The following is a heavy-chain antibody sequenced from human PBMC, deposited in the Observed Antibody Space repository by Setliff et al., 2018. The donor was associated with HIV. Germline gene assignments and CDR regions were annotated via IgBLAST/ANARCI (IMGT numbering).Heavy chain of an antibody. V-gene: IGHV1-69*13. CDR1: GGSFSSFA. D-gene: IGHD5-12*01. CDR3: ARGRWLPSFDY. J-gene: IGHJ4*02. Sequence: ASVKVSCKVSGGSFSSFATSWVRQAPGHGLEWMGGIIPMFGTTNYAQKLQGRVTLSADESTSTAYMQLSSLTSEDTAVYYCARGRWLPSFDYWGQGTLVTVS. CDR2: IIPMFGTT.